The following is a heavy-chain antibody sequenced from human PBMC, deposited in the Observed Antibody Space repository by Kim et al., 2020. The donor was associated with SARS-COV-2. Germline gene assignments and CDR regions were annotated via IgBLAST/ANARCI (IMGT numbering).Heavy chain of an antibody. D-gene: IGHD3-22*01. V-gene: IGHV3-15*01. CDR1: GFTFSNAW. J-gene: IGHJ4*02. Sequence: GGSLRLSCAASGFTFSNAWMSWVRQAPGKGLEWVGRIKSKTDGGTTDYAAPVKGRFTISRDDSKNTLYLQMNSLKTEDTAVYYCTTARGRGVTMIVWDFDYWGQGTLVTVSS. CDR2: IKSKTDGGTT. CDR3: TTARGRGVTMIVWDFDY.